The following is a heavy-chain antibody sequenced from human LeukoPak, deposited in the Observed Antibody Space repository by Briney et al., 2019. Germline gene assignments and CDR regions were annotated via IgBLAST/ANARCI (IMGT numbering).Heavy chain of an antibody. D-gene: IGHD6-19*01. CDR1: GFTFSSYA. J-gene: IGHJ6*02. CDR2: ISYDGSNK. Sequence: PGGSLRLSCAASGFTFSSYAMHWVRQAPGKGLEWVAVISYDGSNKYYADSVKGRFTISRDNSKNTLYLQMNSLRAEDTAVYYCARGQVYSSGWYPIYNYYGMDVWGQGTTVTASS. V-gene: IGHV3-30-3*01. CDR3: ARGQVYSSGWYPIYNYYGMDV.